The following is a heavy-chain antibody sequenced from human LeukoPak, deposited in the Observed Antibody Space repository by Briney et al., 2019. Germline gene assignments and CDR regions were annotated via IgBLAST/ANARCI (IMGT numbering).Heavy chain of an antibody. CDR1: GGSLSSNY. Sequence: PSETLSLTCTVSGGSLSSNYWSWIRPPPGKGLEWIGYIYYSGTTSYNPSLKSRVTISLDTSKNQFSLKVSSVTAADTAVYYCAGVGWPVLLIDSWGQGTLVTVSS. J-gene: IGHJ5*01. CDR2: IYYSGTT. D-gene: IGHD2/OR15-2a*01. V-gene: IGHV4-59*01. CDR3: AGVGWPVLLIDS.